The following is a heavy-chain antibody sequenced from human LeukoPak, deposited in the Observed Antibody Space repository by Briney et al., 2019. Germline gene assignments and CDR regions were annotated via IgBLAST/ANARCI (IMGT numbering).Heavy chain of an antibody. J-gene: IGHJ4*02. CDR2: IYTGGKT. V-gene: IGHV3-53*01. CDR1: GFTVSNTY. CDR3: ATGPKLWFGEK. D-gene: IGHD3-10*01. Sequence: GGSLRLSCAASGFTVSNTYMTWVRQAPGKGLEWVSLIYTGGKTYYADSVKGRFTISRDNSRNSLYLQINSMRAEDTAVYYCATGPKLWFGEKWGQGTLVTVSS.